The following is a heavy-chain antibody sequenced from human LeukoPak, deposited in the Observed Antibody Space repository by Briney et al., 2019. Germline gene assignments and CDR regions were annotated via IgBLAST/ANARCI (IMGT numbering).Heavy chain of an antibody. D-gene: IGHD3-22*01. V-gene: IGHV4-39*01. Sequence: SETLSLICTVSGGSISSSSYYWGWIRQPPGKGLEWIGTIYYSGSTYYNPSLKSRVTISIDTSKNQFSLKLSSVTAADTALYYCARGSVVITYSPGFYFDYWGQGTLVTVSS. CDR2: IYYSGST. CDR1: GGSISSSSYY. CDR3: ARGSVVITYSPGFYFDY. J-gene: IGHJ4*02.